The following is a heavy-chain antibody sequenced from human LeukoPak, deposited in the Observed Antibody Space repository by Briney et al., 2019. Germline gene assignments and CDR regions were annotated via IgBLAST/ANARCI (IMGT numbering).Heavy chain of an antibody. CDR3: ARDRYGDLNWFDP. Sequence: ASVKVSCKASGYTFTGYYMHWVRQAPGQGLEWMGWINPNSGGTNYAQKFQGRVTMTRDTPISTAYMELSRLRSDDTAVYYCARDRYGDLNWFDPWGQGTLVTVSS. D-gene: IGHD4-17*01. V-gene: IGHV1-2*02. J-gene: IGHJ5*02. CDR2: INPNSGGT. CDR1: GYTFTGYY.